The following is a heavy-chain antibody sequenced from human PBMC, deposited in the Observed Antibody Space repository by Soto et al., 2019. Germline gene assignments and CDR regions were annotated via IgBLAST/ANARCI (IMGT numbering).Heavy chain of an antibody. D-gene: IGHD3-16*01. CDR1: GFTFSTYW. CDR3: ARGAFHNYDLDF. Sequence: EVQLVESGGDSVQPGGSLRLSCAASGFTFSTYWMHWVRQAPGEGLVWVSRIKGDGSSTSSADSMEGRFTISRDNAKNTVYLHMSRLRADDTAVYYCARGAFHNYDLDFWCQGTLVTVSS. J-gene: IGHJ4*02. CDR2: IKGDGSST. V-gene: IGHV3-74*01.